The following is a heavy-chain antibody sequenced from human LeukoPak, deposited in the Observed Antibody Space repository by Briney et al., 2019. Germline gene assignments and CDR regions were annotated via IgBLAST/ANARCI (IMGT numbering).Heavy chain of an antibody. J-gene: IGHJ3*02. V-gene: IGHV3-21*01. CDR2: ISSSSSYI. D-gene: IGHD3-16*01. CDR3: ARDLWGLPGAFDI. CDR1: GFTFSNYW. Sequence: PGGSLRLSCTASGFTFSNYWMSWVRQAPGKGLEWVSSISSSSSYIYYADSVKGRFTISRDNAKNSLYLQMNSLRAEDTAVYYCARDLWGLPGAFDIWGQGTMVTVSS.